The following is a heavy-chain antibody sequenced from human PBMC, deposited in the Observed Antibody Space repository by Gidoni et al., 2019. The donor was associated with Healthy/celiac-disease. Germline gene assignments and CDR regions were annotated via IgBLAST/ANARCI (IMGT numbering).Heavy chain of an antibody. J-gene: IGHJ3*02. CDR2: ISYDGSNK. V-gene: IGHV3-30*18. CDR3: AKGTTGGFGGGAFDI. Sequence: QVQLVESGGGVVQPGRSLRRSCAAAGFTFSSYGMHWVRQAPGKGLEWVAVISYDGSNKYYADSVKGRFTISRDNSKNTLYLQMNSLRAEDTAVYYCAKGTTGGFGGGAFDIWGQGTMVTVSS. D-gene: IGHD1-1*01. CDR1: GFTFSSYG.